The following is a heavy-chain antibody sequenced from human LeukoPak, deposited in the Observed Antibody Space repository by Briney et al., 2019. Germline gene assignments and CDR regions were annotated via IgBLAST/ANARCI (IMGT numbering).Heavy chain of an antibody. Sequence: HPGGSLRLSCAASGFTFSNYAMSWVRQAPGKGLEWVSVISGSGGRTYYVDSVKGRFTISRDNSKDTLYLQMNSLRAEDTAVYYCAKHLHSYYYGLDVWSQGTTVTVSS. V-gene: IGHV3-23*01. CDR2: ISGSGGRT. D-gene: IGHD4-11*01. CDR3: AKHLHSYYYGLDV. CDR1: GFTFSNYA. J-gene: IGHJ6*02.